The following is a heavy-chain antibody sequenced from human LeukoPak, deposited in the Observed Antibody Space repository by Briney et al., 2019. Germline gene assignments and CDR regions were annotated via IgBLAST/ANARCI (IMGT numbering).Heavy chain of an antibody. J-gene: IGHJ3*02. CDR1: GFTFSSYA. Sequence: GGSLRLSYAASGFTFSSYAMHWVGQAPGKGLEYVSAISSNGGSTYYANSVKGRFTISRDNSKNTLYLQMGSLRAEEMAVYYCARDGVGRGYAFDIWGQGTMVTVSS. CDR3: ARDGVGRGYAFDI. V-gene: IGHV3-64*01. D-gene: IGHD2-15*01. CDR2: ISSNGGST.